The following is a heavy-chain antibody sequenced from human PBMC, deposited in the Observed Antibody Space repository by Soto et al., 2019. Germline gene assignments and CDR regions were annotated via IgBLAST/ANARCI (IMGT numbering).Heavy chain of an antibody. J-gene: IGHJ4*02. CDR2: IYYSGSI. CDR1: GGSITSSTYY. V-gene: IGHV4-39*01. Sequence: QLQLQESGPGLLKPSETLSLTCTVSGGSITSSTYYWGWIRQPPGKGLEWIASIYYSGSIYNNPSLKRRVTMSVDTSKNQFSLKLSSVIAADTAVYYCARLLHDSRGYYYFDYWGQGTLVTVSS. D-gene: IGHD3-22*01. CDR3: ARLLHDSRGYYYFDY.